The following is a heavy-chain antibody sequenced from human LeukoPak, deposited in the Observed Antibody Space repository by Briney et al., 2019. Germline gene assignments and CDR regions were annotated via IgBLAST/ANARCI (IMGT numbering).Heavy chain of an antibody. D-gene: IGHD3-16*01. Sequence: PGGSLRLSCAASGFTFSSYAMSWVRQAPGKGLEWVSAISGSGGSTYYADSVKGRFTISRDNSKNTLYLQMNSLRAEDTAVYYCAKVVGGLRLGDIPLDYWGQGTLVTVSS. J-gene: IGHJ4*02. CDR3: AKVVGGLRLGDIPLDY. V-gene: IGHV3-23*01. CDR2: ISGSGGST. CDR1: GFTFSSYA.